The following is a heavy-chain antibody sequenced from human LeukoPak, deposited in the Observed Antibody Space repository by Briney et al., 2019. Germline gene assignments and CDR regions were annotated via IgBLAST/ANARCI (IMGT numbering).Heavy chain of an antibody. CDR3: ARSSEGIYCSSTSCYWFDX. V-gene: IGHV4-59*04. D-gene: IGHD2-2*01. CDR1: GGSINNYY. J-gene: IGHJ5*02. Sequence: PSETLSLTCTVSGGSINNYYWIWIRQPPGRGLEWIGYIHYSGSTYYNPSLKSRVTISVDTSKNQFSLKLSSVTAADTAVYYCARSSEGIYCSSTSCYWFDXXXQXTXXXVSS. CDR2: IHYSGST.